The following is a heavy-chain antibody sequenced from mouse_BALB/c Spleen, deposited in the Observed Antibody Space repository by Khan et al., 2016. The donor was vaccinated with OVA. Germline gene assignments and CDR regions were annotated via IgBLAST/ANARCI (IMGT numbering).Heavy chain of an antibody. CDR1: GFSLTSYG. D-gene: IGHD1-2*01. CDR2: IWAGGST. V-gene: IGHV2-9*02. J-gene: IGHJ4*01. Sequence: QVQLKQSGPGLVAPSQSLSATCTVSGFSLTSYGVHWVRQPPGKGLEWLGVIWAGGSTNYNSALMSRLSISKDNSKSQVFLKMNSLQTDDTAMYYCAREPPNHYYGYRAMDYWGQGTSVTVSS. CDR3: AREPPNHYYGYRAMDY.